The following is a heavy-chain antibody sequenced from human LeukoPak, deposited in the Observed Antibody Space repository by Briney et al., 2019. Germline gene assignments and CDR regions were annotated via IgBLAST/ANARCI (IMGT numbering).Heavy chain of an antibody. Sequence: SETLSLTCTVSGGSISSGGYYWSWIRQHPGKGLEWIGYIYYSGSTYYNPSLKSRVTISVDTSKNQFSLKLSSVTAADTAVYYCARASKGKIVVVPKIDYWGQGTLVTVSS. D-gene: IGHD3-22*01. CDR3: ARASKGKIVVVPKIDY. J-gene: IGHJ4*02. V-gene: IGHV4-31*03. CDR2: IYYSGST. CDR1: GGSISSGGYY.